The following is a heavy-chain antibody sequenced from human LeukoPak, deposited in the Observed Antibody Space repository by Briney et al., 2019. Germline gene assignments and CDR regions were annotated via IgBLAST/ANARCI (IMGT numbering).Heavy chain of an antibody. D-gene: IGHD3-16*01. J-gene: IGHJ4*02. CDR1: GGSISSYY. CDR2: IYTSGST. Sequence: PSETLSLTCTVSGGSISSYYWSWVRQPAGKGLEWIGRIYTSGSTNYNPSLKSRVTMSVDTSKNQFSLKLSSVTAADTAVYYCARDNSYDYVEYYFDYWGQGTLVTVSS. CDR3: ARDNSYDYVEYYFDY. V-gene: IGHV4-4*07.